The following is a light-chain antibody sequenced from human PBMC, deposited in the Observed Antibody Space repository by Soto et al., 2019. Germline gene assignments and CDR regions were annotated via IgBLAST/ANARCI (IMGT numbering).Light chain of an antibody. Sequence: QAVVTQEPSLTVSPGRTVTLPCGSSTGAVTSGHYPYWIQQKTGRAPRTLIFDISHKHSWTPARFTGSVLGGKAALTLSGADPDDEAEYYCLLYYSGARVFGGWTKLTVL. CDR2: DIS. CDR1: TGAVTSGHY. J-gene: IGLJ3*02. V-gene: IGLV7-46*01. CDR3: LLYYSGARV.